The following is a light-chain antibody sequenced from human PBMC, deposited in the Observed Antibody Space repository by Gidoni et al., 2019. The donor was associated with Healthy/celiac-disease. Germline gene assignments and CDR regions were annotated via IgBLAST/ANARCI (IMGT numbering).Light chain of an antibody. CDR3: QSYDSSLSGSV. Sequence: QSVLTQPPSVSGAPGPRVTISCTGSSSNIGAGYDVHWYQQLPGTAPKLLIYGNSNRPSGVPDRFSGSKSGTSASLVITGLQAEDEADYYCQSYDSSLSGSVFGGGTKLT. CDR2: GNS. CDR1: SSNIGAGYD. V-gene: IGLV1-40*01. J-gene: IGLJ3*02.